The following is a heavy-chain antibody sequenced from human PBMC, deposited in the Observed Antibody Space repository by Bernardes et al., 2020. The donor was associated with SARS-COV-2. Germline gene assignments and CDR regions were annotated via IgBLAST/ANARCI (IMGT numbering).Heavy chain of an antibody. V-gene: IGHV3-7*01. Sequence: GSLRLSCAVSGFSFGSYWMSWVRQAPGKGLEWVANIKQDGSENYYADSVKGRFTISRDNAKNSLFLQMNYLRADDTAVYYCARDGFASGFRFDPWGQGTLVTVSS. CDR2: IKQDGSEN. J-gene: IGHJ5*02. CDR3: ARDGFASGFRFDP. D-gene: IGHD6-19*01. CDR1: GFSFGSYW.